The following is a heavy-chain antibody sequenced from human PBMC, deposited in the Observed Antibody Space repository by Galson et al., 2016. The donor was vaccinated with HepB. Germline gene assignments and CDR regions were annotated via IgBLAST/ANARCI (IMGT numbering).Heavy chain of an antibody. Sequence: SETLSLTCAVSGGSISDIFWWSWVRQLPGRGLEWIGEISHSGSSNYNPSLRRRVTISLDKSKNQLSLNLSSVTAADTSVYYCARTEFGIVVPTTSTVGHWGQGTLVTVSS. V-gene: IGHV4-4*02. CDR1: GGSISDIFW. CDR2: ISHSGSS. CDR3: ARTEFGIVVPTTSTVGH. J-gene: IGHJ5*02. D-gene: IGHD1-26*01.